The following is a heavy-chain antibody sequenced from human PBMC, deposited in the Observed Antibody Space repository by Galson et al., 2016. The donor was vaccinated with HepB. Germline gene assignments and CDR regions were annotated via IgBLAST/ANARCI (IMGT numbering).Heavy chain of an antibody. Sequence: ETLSLTCSVSGGTITTSAYSWGWIRQLPGKGLEWIGSVKYDRNTKYNPSLKSRASISVDTSQNDFSLKMRSVTAADTALYFCARRTWTGAAGSLFSDFWGQGALVTVSS. CDR3: ARRTWTGAAGSLFSDF. CDR1: GGTITTSAYS. V-gene: IGHV4-39*02. J-gene: IGHJ4*02. D-gene: IGHD6-13*01. CDR2: VKYDRNT.